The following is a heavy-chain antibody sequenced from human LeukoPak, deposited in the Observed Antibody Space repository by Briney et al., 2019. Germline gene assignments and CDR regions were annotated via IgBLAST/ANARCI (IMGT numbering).Heavy chain of an antibody. V-gene: IGHV5-51*01. D-gene: IGHD4-17*01. CDR3: ARYIDYGDSRRYFDY. Sequence: GESLKISCKVSGYNFTTYGIGWVRQMPGKGLEWMGIIYPGDSDTTYSPSFQGQVTISVDKSVSTAFLQWSSLKASDSAMYYCARYIDYGDSRRYFDYWGQGTLVTVSS. J-gene: IGHJ4*02. CDR1: GYNFTTYG. CDR2: IYPGDSDT.